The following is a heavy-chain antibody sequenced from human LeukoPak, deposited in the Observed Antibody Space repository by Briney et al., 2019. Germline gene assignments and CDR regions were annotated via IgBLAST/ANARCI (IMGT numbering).Heavy chain of an antibody. CDR2: IYYSGST. CDR3: ARVLEVHSSSWYESAYYFDY. D-gene: IGHD6-13*01. J-gene: IGHJ4*02. CDR1: GGSISSGDYY. Sequence: SETLSLTCTVSGGSISSGDYYWSWIRQPPGKGVEWIGYIYYSGSTYYNPSLKSRVTISVDTSKNQFSLKLSSVTAADTAVYYCARVLEVHSSSWYESAYYFDYWGQGTLVTVSS. V-gene: IGHV4-30-4*01.